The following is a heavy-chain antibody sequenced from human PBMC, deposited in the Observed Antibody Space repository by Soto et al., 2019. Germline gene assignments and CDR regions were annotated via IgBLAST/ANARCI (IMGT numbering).Heavy chain of an antibody. Sequence: GGSLRLSCAASGFTFSSYAMSWVRQAPGKGLEWVSAISGSGGSTYYADSVKGRFTISRDNSKNTLYLQMNSLRAEDTAVYYCAKDFYGEPAYYYYYYMDVWGKGTTVTVSS. CDR1: GFTFSSYA. D-gene: IGHD2-2*01. V-gene: IGHV3-23*01. J-gene: IGHJ6*03. CDR3: AKDFYGEPAYYYYYYMDV. CDR2: ISGSGGST.